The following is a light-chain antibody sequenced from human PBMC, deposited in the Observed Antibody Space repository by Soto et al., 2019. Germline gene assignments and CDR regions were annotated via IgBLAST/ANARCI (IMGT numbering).Light chain of an antibody. V-gene: IGLV2-14*01. CDR2: EVT. J-gene: IGLJ1*01. Sequence: QSALTQPASVSGSPGQSIAISCTGTRSDVGAYNYVSWYQQHPGKAPKLMISEVTNRPSGVSDRFSGSKSGNTASLTISGLQAEDEADYYCISFTSRFTFGFGTGTRSPS. CDR3: ISFTSRFTFG. CDR1: RSDVGAYNY.